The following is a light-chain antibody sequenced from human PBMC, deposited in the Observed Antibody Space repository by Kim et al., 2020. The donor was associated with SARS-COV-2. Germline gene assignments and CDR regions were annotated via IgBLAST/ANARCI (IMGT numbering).Light chain of an antibody. CDR3: QQYNSYRLT. J-gene: IGKJ4*01. V-gene: IGKV1-5*01. Sequence: ASVRGRGTITCRASQSISNWLAWYQQKAGKAPKLVIDDASSLESRVPSRFSGSGSGTEFTLNISSLQPDDFATYFCQQYNSYRLTFGGGTKVDIK. CDR1: QSISNW. CDR2: DAS.